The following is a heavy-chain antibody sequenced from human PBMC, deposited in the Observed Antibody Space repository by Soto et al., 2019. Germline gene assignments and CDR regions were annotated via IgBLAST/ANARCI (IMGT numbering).Heavy chain of an antibody. V-gene: IGHV1-69*13. D-gene: IGHD3-10*01. CDR2: IIPIFGTA. Sequence: ASVKVSFKASGGTFSSYAISWVRQAPEQGLEWMGGIIPIFGTATYAQKFQGRVTITADESTSTAYMELSSLRSEDTAVYYCASSGPEFANWFEPWGQGTLVTVSS. CDR3: ASSGPEFANWFEP. J-gene: IGHJ5*02. CDR1: GGTFSSYA.